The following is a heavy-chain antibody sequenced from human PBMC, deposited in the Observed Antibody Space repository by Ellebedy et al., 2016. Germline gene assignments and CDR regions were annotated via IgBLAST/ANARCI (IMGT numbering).Heavy chain of an antibody. CDR1: GYTFGSYW. Sequence: GESLKISXKGSGYTFGSYWINWVRQMPGKGLEWMGRIDPGDSSTNYSPSFQGQVTISADKSISTAYLQWSSLKASDTAMYYCARLVRGVIQGNWYFDLWGRGTLVTVSS. CDR3: ARLVRGVIQGNWYFDL. V-gene: IGHV5-10-1*04. J-gene: IGHJ2*01. D-gene: IGHD3-10*01. CDR2: IDPGDSST.